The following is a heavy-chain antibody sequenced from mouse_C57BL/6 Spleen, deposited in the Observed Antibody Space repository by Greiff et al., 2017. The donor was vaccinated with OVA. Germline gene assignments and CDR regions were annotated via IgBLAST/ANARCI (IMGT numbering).Heavy chain of an antibody. CDR2: INPNNGGT. CDR3: ARHLNYPYAMDY. V-gene: IGHV1-18*01. CDR1: GYTFTDYN. D-gene: IGHD2-1*01. J-gene: IGHJ4*01. Sequence: EVQLQQSGPELVKPGASVKIPCKASGYTFTDYNMDWVKQSHGKSLEWIGDINPNNGGTIYNQKFKGKATLTVDKSSSTAYMELRSLTSEDTAVYYCARHLNYPYAMDYWGQGTSVTVSS.